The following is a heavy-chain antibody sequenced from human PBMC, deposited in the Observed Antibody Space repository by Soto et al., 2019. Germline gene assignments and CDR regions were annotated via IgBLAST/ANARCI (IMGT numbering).Heavy chain of an antibody. Sequence: GESLKISCQGSGYSFTSYWISWVRQMPGKGLEWMGRIDPSDSYTNYSPSFQGHVTIPADKSISTAYLQWSSLKASDTAMYYCARRSVSLAYYGMDVWGQGTTVTVSS. V-gene: IGHV5-10-1*01. CDR2: IDPSDSYT. J-gene: IGHJ6*02. CDR1: GYSFTSYW. D-gene: IGHD3-3*02. CDR3: ARRSVSLAYYGMDV.